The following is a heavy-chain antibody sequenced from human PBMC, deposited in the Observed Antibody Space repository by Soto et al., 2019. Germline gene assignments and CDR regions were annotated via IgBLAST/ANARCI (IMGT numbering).Heavy chain of an antibody. D-gene: IGHD2-2*01. CDR2: IKSNSDGGTA. J-gene: IGHJ6*02. Sequence: GGSLRLSCAAAGFSFSQAWMNWVRQTPGKGLEWDGQIKSNSDGGTADYAAPMKGRITISRDDLENTVYLQMNSLKTEDTAVYYCTTGGYCSSTSCQRGYYYYGLDVWGQGTTVTVSS. CDR3: TTGGYCSSTSCQRGYYYYGLDV. V-gene: IGHV3-15*01. CDR1: GFSFSQAW.